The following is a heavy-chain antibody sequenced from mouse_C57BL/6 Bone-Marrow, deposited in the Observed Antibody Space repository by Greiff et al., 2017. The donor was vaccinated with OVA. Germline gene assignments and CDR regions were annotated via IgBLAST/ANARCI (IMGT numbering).Heavy chain of an antibody. Sequence: QVQLKQPGAELVMPGASVKLSCKASGYTFTSYWMHWVKQRPGQGLEWIGEFDPSDSYTNYNQKFKGKSTLTVDKSSSTAYMQLSSLTSEDSAVYYCARYHYSNYDYWGQGTTLTVSS. D-gene: IGHD2-5*01. CDR3: ARYHYSNYDY. V-gene: IGHV1-69*01. J-gene: IGHJ2*01. CDR2: FDPSDSYT. CDR1: GYTFTSYW.